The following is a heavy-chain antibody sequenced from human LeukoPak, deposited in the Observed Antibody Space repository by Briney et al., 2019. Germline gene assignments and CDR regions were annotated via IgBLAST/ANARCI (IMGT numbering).Heavy chain of an antibody. D-gene: IGHD1-14*01. CDR2: FFYNGTT. J-gene: IGHJ6*03. V-gene: IGHV4-59*08. CDR3: ARHPTGLSAMDV. CDR1: GGSTRTYS. Sequence: SETLSLTCTVSGGSTRTYSWSWIRQSPVKGLEWIGCFFYNGTTTYNPSLESRVTVSVDTSKNQFSLKLSSVTAAGTAVYYCARHPTGLSAMDVWGKGTTVAVSS.